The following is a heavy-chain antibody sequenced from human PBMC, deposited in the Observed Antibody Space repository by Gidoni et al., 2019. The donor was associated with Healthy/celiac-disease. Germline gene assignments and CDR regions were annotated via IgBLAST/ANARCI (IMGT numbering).Heavy chain of an antibody. D-gene: IGHD6-19*01. Sequence: QVQLQESGPGLVKPSETLSLTCTVSGGSISSYYWSWIRQPPGKGLEWIGYIYYSGSTNYNPSLKSRVTISVDTSKNQCSLKLSSVTAADTAVYYCARDRGQWLVRGYFDYWGQGTLVTVSS. CDR2: IYYSGST. CDR1: GGSISSYY. V-gene: IGHV4-59*01. J-gene: IGHJ4*02. CDR3: ARDRGQWLVRGYFDY.